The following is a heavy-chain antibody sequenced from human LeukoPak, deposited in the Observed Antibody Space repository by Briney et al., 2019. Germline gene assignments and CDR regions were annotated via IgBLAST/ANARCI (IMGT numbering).Heavy chain of an antibody. CDR1: GGSISSGGYS. CDR3: ARSWVVRGVFDY. CDR2: IYHSGST. J-gene: IGHJ4*02. Sequence: PSETLSLTCAVSGGSISSGGYSWSWIRQAPGKGLEWIGYIYHSGSTYYNPSLKSRVTISVDRSKNQFSLKLSSVTAADTAVYYCARSWVVRGVFDYWGQGTLVTISS. D-gene: IGHD3-10*01. V-gene: IGHV4-30-2*01.